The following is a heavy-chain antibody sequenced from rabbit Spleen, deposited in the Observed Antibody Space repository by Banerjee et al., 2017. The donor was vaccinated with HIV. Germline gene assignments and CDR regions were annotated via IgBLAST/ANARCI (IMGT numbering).Heavy chain of an antibody. CDR1: GVSFSSGYY. CDR3: ASAYSDVYFNL. Sequence: QEQLVESGGGLVQPEGSLTLTCKASGVSFSSGYYMSWVRQAPGKGLEWIGCIGAGSGTTYYASWAKGRFTISKTSSTTVTLQMTSLTAADTATYFCASAYSDVYFNLWGPGTLVTVS. J-gene: IGHJ4*01. D-gene: IGHD6-1*01. V-gene: IGHV1S45*01. CDR2: IGAGSGTT.